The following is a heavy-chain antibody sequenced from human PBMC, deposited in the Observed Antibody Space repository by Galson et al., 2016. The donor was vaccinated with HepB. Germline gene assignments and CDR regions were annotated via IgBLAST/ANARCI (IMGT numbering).Heavy chain of an antibody. D-gene: IGHD1-26*01. CDR2: ISSDGLTT. CDR1: GFTFRTYW. Sequence: SRRLSCAASGFTFRTYWMHWVRQSPGMELVWVSRISSDGLTTTYADSVKGRFTISRDNGRNTLYLQMNSLRAEDTGVYYCARDQTRRGPTTFDNWGQGTLVTVSS. J-gene: IGHJ4*02. V-gene: IGHV3-74*03. CDR3: ARDQTRRGPTTFDN.